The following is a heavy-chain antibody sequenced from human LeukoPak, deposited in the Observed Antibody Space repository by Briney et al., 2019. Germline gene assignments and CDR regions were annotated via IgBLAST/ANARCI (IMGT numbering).Heavy chain of an antibody. V-gene: IGHV4-34*01. J-gene: IGHJ3*02. CDR2: INHSGST. Sequence: SETLSLTCAVYGGSFSGYYWSWIRQPPGKGLEWLGEINHSGSTNYNPSLKSRVTISVDTSKNRFSLKLSSVTAADTAVYYCATTPTYYDILTGYGAFDIWGQGTMVTVSS. CDR3: ATTPTYYDILTGYGAFDI. D-gene: IGHD3-9*01. CDR1: GGSFSGYY.